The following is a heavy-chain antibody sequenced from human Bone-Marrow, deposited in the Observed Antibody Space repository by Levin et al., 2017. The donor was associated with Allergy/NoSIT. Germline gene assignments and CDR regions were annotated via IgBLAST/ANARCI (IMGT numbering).Heavy chain of an antibody. CDR1: GGSISSSNW. V-gene: IGHV4-4*02. D-gene: IGHD3-10*01. CDR2: IYHSGST. J-gene: IGHJ5*02. CDR3: ARDIVRGLNWFDP. Sequence: SETLYLTCAVSGGSISSSNWWSWVRQPPGKGLEWIGEIYHSGSTNYNPSLKSRVTISVDKSKNQFSLKLSSVTAADTAVYYCARDIVRGLNWFDPWGQGTLVTVSS.